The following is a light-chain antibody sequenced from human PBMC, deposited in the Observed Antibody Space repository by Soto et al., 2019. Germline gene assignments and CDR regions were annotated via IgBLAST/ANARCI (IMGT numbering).Light chain of an antibody. V-gene: IGLV2-14*01. Sequence: QSAPTQPASVSGSPGQSITISCTGTSSDVGGYNYVAWYQQHPGKVPKVMIYDVSNRPSGVSNRFSGSKSGNTASLTISGLQAEDEADYYCSSFTISTTWVFGGGTKLTVL. CDR3: SSFTISTTWV. CDR1: SSDVGGYNY. J-gene: IGLJ3*02. CDR2: DVS.